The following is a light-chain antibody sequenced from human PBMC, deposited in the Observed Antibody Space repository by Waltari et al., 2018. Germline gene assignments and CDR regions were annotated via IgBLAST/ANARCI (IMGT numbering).Light chain of an antibody. Sequence: QSVLTQPPSVSGTPGQRVTISCPGSSSNIGSYAVNWYQQFPGTAPKLLIYYNNQRPSGVPDRFSGSKSGTSASLDISGLQSADEADYHCSAWDDSLNAWVFGGGTRLTVL. V-gene: IGLV1-44*01. CDR2: YNN. J-gene: IGLJ3*02. CDR3: SAWDDSLNAWV. CDR1: SSNIGSYA.